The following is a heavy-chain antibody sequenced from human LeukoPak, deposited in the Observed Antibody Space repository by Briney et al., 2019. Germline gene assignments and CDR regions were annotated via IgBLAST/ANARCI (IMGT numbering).Heavy chain of an antibody. V-gene: IGHV5-51*01. D-gene: IGHD3-22*01. Sequence: GESLKISCKGSGYSFTSYWIAWVRPMPGKGLEWMGIIYPGDSDTRYRPSFQGQVTISADKSISTAYLKWSSLKASDTAMYYCARALSSGYYDAFDIWGQGTMVTVSS. CDR2: IYPGDSDT. CDR3: ARALSSGYYDAFDI. J-gene: IGHJ3*02. CDR1: GYSFTSYW.